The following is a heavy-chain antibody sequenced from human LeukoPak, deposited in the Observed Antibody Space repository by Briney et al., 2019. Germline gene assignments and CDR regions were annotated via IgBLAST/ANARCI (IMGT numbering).Heavy chain of an antibody. D-gene: IGHD6-19*01. CDR1: GGTFSIYA. V-gene: IGHV1-69*04. CDR2: IIPILGIA. J-gene: IGHJ3*02. Sequence: ASVTVSCKASGGTFSIYAISWVRQAPGQGLEWMGRIIPILGIANYAQKFQGRVTITADKSTSTAYMELSSLRSEDTAVYYCAREIAVAGYDPYDAFDIWGQGTMVTVSS. CDR3: AREIAVAGYDPYDAFDI.